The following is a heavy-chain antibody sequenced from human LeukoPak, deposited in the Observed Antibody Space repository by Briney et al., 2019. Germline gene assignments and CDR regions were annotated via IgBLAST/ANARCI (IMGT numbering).Heavy chain of an antibody. V-gene: IGHV1-69*06. J-gene: IGHJ6*02. CDR1: GGTFSSYA. CDR3: ARDQLGDGYSGYDGMDV. Sequence: SVKVSCKASGGTFSSYAISWVRQAPGQGLEWMGRIIPIFGTANYAQKFQGRVTITADKSTSTAYMELSSLRSEDTAVYYCARDQLGDGYSGYDGMDVWGQGTTVTVSS. D-gene: IGHD5-12*01. CDR2: IIPIFGTA.